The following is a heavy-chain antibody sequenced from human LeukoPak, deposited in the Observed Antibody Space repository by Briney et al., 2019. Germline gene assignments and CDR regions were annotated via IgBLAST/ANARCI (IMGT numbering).Heavy chain of an antibody. V-gene: IGHV3-7*01. J-gene: IGHJ4*02. CDR2: IKQNGSEK. Sequence: GGSLRLSCVASGFPFSNYVMSWVRQAPGKGLEWVANIKQNGSEKYYVDSVKGRFTISRDNAKNSLYLQMNSLRAEDTAVYYCAKSSGRDGVDYWGQGTLVTVSS. D-gene: IGHD6-19*01. CDR1: GFPFSNYV. CDR3: AKSSGRDGVDY.